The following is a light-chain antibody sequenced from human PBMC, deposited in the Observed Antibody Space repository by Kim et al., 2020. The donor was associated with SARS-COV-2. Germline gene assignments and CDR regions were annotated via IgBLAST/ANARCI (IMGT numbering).Light chain of an antibody. J-gene: IGKJ2*01. V-gene: IGKV1-33*01. CDR3: PQYDNLRL. Sequence: DIQMTQSPSSLSASVGDRVTITCQASQDISNYLNWYQQKPGKAPKLLIYDASNLETGVPSRFSGSGSGTDFTFTISSLQPEDIATYYCPQYDNLRLFGQGTKLEI. CDR1: QDISNY. CDR2: DAS.